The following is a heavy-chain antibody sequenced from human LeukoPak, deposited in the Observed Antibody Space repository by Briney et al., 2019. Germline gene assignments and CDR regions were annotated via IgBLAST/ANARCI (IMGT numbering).Heavy chain of an antibody. D-gene: IGHD3-10*01. J-gene: IGHJ4*02. Sequence: ASVKVSCKASGYRFSSYYMHWVRQAPGQGLEWMGLIIPTSGDTRFAQKFQGRVTLTRDTSSSTVYMEVSGLRSEDTAIYYCARAGSWSSIGGCGYWGQGTLVTVSS. CDR3: ARAGSWSSIGGCGY. V-gene: IGHV1-46*01. CDR2: IIPTSGDT. CDR1: GYRFSSYY.